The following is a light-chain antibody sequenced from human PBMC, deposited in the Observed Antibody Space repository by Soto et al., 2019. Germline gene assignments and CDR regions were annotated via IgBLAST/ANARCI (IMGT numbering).Light chain of an antibody. J-gene: IGKJ1*01. Sequence: IVLTQSPGTLSLSPGETATLPCRASQSVTTQLAWYQQKRGRAPRLIIHGASRRATGIPDRISGSGSGTDFTLTISRVEPEDVAVYYCQQYGGSTRTFGQRTKVDI. V-gene: IGKV3-20*01. CDR3: QQYGGSTRT. CDR2: GAS. CDR1: QSVTTQ.